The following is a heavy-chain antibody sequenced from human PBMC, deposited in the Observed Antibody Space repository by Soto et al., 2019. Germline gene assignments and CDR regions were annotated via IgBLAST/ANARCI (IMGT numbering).Heavy chain of an antibody. CDR3: AADERLLNFGARPFDP. V-gene: IGHV1-58*01. Sequence: QMQLVQSGPEVKKPGTSVKVSCKASGFTFSRSAVQWVRQARGQRLEWMGWIVAGTGNTNYAHKFQGRLTITRDMSTTTAYMELSSLRSEDTAVYYCAADERLLNFGARPFDPWGQGTLVTVSS. J-gene: IGHJ5*02. CDR1: GFTFSRSA. CDR2: IVAGTGNT. D-gene: IGHD3-10*01.